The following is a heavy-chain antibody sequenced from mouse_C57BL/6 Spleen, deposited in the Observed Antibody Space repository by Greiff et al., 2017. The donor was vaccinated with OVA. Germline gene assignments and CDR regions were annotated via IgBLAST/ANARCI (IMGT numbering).Heavy chain of an antibody. CDR1: GFTFSSYA. D-gene: IGHD1-1*01. CDR2: ISSGGDYI. CDR3: TRDYYGSSYRYFDV. Sequence: DVHLVESGEGLVKPGGSLKLSCAASGFTFSSYAMSWVRQTPEKRLEWVAYISSGGDYIYYADTVKGRFTISRDNARNTLYLQMSSLKSEDTAMYYCTRDYYGSSYRYFDVWGTGTTVTVSS. V-gene: IGHV5-9-1*02. J-gene: IGHJ1*03.